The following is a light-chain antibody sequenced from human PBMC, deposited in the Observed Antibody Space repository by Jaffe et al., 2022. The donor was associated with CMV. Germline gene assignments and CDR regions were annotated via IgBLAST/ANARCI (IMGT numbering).Light chain of an antibody. Sequence: EIVVTQSPATLSVSPGERATLSCRASQTVSSNLAWYQQKPGQAPRLLIYGASTRATGIPARLSGSGSGTEFTLTIRSLQSEDFAVYYCQQYNNWPWTFGQGTKVEIK. V-gene: IGKV3-15*01. CDR3: QQYNNWPWT. J-gene: IGKJ1*01. CDR1: QTVSSN. CDR2: GAS.